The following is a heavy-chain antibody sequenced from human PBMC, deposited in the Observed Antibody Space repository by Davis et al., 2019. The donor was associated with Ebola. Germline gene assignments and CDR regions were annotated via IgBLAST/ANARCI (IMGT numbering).Heavy chain of an antibody. CDR3: AGQDRGLGY. J-gene: IGHJ4*02. CDR2: MYYSGIT. V-gene: IGHV4-59*01. Sequence: MPSETLSLTCTISGASISSYHWNWIRQPTGRGLEWLGYMYYSGITDYNPSLRSRVTVSVDTSKNQFSLRLTSVTAADTAVYYCAGQDRGLGYWGQGTLVTVSS. CDR1: GASISSYH. D-gene: IGHD3-22*01.